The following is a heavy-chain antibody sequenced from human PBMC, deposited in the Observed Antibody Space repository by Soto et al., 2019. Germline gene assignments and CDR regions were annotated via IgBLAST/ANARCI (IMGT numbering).Heavy chain of an antibody. Sequence: QVQLQESGPGLVKPSETLSLTCSVSGGSISSSYYWGWIRQPPGKGLEWVGSFYYSGSTNYNPSLQSRGTIPVDRSNYQFSLKLSSVTAADTAVYYCVRHIVSIPASAFDVWGQGTMVTVSS. CDR3: VRHIVSIPASAFDV. CDR1: GGSISSSYY. J-gene: IGHJ3*01. D-gene: IGHD2-2*01. V-gene: IGHV4-39*01. CDR2: FYYSGST.